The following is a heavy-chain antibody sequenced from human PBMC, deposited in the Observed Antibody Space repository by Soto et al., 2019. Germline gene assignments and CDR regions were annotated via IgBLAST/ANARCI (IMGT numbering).Heavy chain of an antibody. J-gene: IGHJ4*02. Sequence: GGSLRLSCAASGFTFSSYAMSWVRQAPGKGLEWVSAISGSGSSTYYADSVNGRFTISRDNSKNTLYLQMNSLRAEDTAVYYCAKGEEYSSSSEGYFDYWGQGTLVTVSS. D-gene: IGHD6-6*01. CDR2: ISGSGSST. V-gene: IGHV3-23*01. CDR3: AKGEEYSSSSEGYFDY. CDR1: GFTFSSYA.